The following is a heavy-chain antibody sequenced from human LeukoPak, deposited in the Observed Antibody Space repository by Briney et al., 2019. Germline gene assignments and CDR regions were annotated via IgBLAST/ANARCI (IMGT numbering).Heavy chain of an antibody. CDR1: GFTFSSYA. V-gene: IGHV3-30-3*01. Sequence: GGSLRLSCAASGFTFSSYAMHWVRQAPGKGLEWVAVISYDGSNKYYADSVKGRFTISRDNSKNTLYLQMNSLRAEDTALYYCAKDLNALRTMGPFDPWGQGTLVTVSS. CDR3: AKDLNALRTMGPFDP. CDR2: ISYDGSNK. D-gene: IGHD2-2*01. J-gene: IGHJ5*02.